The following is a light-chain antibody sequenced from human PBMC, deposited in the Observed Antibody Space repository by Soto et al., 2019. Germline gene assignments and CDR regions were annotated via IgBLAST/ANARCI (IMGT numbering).Light chain of an antibody. CDR2: EVD. Sequence: QSALTQPPSASGSLGQSVTISCTGTSSDVGGYNWVSWYQHHPGKVPKLLIYEVDKRPSGVPDRFSGSKSGNTASLTVSGLQADDEADYFCTSYASGNTFPFGVGTKLTVL. J-gene: IGLJ2*01. CDR1: SSDVGGYNW. V-gene: IGLV2-8*01. CDR3: TSYASGNTFP.